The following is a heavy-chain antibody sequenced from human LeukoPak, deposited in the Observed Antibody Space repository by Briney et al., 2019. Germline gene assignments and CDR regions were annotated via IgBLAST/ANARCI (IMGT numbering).Heavy chain of an antibody. D-gene: IGHD2-15*01. J-gene: IGHJ4*02. Sequence: PGGSLTLSCAASGFTFSSYGMTWVRQAPGKGLEWISGTSGSGGSTYYANSVKGRFTISRDNSKNTLYLEMNSLRAEDTAVYYCAKNGGSQCYSHLDYWGRGSLVTVSS. CDR2: TSGSGGST. CDR1: GFTFSSYG. V-gene: IGHV3-23*01. CDR3: AKNGGSQCYSHLDY.